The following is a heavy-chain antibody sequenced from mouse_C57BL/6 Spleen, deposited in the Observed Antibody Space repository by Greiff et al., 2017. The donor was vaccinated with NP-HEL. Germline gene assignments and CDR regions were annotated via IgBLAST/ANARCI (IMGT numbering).Heavy chain of an antibody. Sequence: QVQLQQSGAELVKPGASVKISCKASGYAFSSYWMNWVKPRPGRGLEGIGQIYPGDGDTNYTGRFKRKATLTADKSSSTAYMQLSSLTSEDSAVYFCARDYGSSYHFDYWGQGTTLTVSS. V-gene: IGHV1-80*01. CDR1: GYAFSSYW. CDR2: IYPGDGDT. J-gene: IGHJ2*01. D-gene: IGHD1-1*01. CDR3: ARDYGSSYHFDY.